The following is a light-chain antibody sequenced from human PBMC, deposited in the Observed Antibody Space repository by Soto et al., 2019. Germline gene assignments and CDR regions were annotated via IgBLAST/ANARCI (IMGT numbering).Light chain of an antibody. V-gene: IGKV3-20*01. CDR2: GAS. CDR3: QQYDSSRLWT. J-gene: IGKJ1*01. Sequence: EIVLTQSPGTLSLSPGERATVSCRASQSVSSSYLAWYQHKPGQAPRLLISGASNRAAGIPARFSGSGSGTDFTLTISRLEPEDFAVYYCQQYDSSRLWTFGQGTKVDTK. CDR1: QSVSSSY.